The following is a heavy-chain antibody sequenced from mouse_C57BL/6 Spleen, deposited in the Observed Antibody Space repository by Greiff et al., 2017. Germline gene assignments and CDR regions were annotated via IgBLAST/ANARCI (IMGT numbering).Heavy chain of an antibody. CDR2: IYPGSGST. D-gene: IGHD1-1*01. CDR1: GYTFTSYW. CDR3: AREGILFITTVVAPFDY. V-gene: IGHV1-55*01. J-gene: IGHJ2*01. Sequence: QVQLQQPGAELVKPGASVKMSCKASGYTFTSYWITWVKQRPGQGLEWIGDIYPGSGSTNYNEKFKSKATLTVDTSSSTAYMQLSSLTSEDSAVYYCAREGILFITTVVAPFDYWGQGTTLTVSS.